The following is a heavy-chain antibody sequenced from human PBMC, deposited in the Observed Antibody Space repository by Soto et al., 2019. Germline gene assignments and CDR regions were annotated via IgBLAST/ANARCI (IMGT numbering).Heavy chain of an antibody. CDR3: ARDLRGYVDRTVLDAFDI. Sequence: QVQLVQSGAEVKKPGSSVKVSSKASGGTFSSYAISWLRQAPGQGLEWMGGIIPIFGTANYAQKFQGRVTITADESTSTAYMELSSLRSEDVAVYYCARDLRGYVDRTVLDAFDIWGQGTMVTVSS. CDR2: IIPIFGTA. J-gene: IGHJ3*02. V-gene: IGHV1-69*01. CDR1: GGTFSSYA. D-gene: IGHD5-12*01.